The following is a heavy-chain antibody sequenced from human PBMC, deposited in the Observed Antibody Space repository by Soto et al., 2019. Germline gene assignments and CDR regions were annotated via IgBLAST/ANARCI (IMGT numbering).Heavy chain of an antibody. Sequence: GASVKVSCKASGGTFSSYAISWVRQAPGQGLEWMGGIIPIFGAANYAQKFQGRVTITADESTSTAYMELSSLRSEDTAVYYCARGGYSSSRGSDYWGQGTLVTVSS. CDR2: IIPIFGAA. D-gene: IGHD6-13*01. V-gene: IGHV1-69*13. CDR1: GGTFSSYA. CDR3: ARGGYSSSRGSDY. J-gene: IGHJ4*02.